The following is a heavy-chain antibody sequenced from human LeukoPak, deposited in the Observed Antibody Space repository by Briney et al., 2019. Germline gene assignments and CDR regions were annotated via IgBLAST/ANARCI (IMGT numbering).Heavy chain of an antibody. D-gene: IGHD1-26*01. CDR2: IKQDGSEK. CDR3: ARVADSEIDY. V-gene: IGHV3-7*01. Sequence: GGSLRLSCAASGFTFSSYSMNWVRQAPGKGLEWVANIKQDGSEKYYVDSVKGRFTISRDNAKNSLYLQMNSLRAEDTAVYYCARVADSEIDYWGQGTLVTVSS. J-gene: IGHJ4*02. CDR1: GFTFSSYS.